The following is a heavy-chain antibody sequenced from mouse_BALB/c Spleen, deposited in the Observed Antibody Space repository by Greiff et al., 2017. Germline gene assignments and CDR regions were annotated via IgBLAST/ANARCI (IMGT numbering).Heavy chain of an antibody. Sequence: VQLKQSGTVLARPGASVKMSCKASGYTFTSYWMHWVKQRPGQGLEWIGAIYPGNSDTSYNQKFKGKAKLTAVTSTSTAYMELSSLTNEDSAVYYCTRGDYGNYRGYFDVWGAGTTVTVSS. CDR2: IYPGNSDT. CDR1: GYTFTSYW. CDR3: TRGDYGNYRGYFDV. D-gene: IGHD2-1*01. J-gene: IGHJ1*01. V-gene: IGHV1-5*01.